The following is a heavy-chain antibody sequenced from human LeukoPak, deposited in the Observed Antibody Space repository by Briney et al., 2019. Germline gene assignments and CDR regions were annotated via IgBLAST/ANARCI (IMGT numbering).Heavy chain of an antibody. CDR2: MNPNSGNT. CDR3: ARGRGRTYCSSTSCYTDNWFGP. D-gene: IGHD2-2*02. V-gene: IGHV1-8*01. J-gene: IGHJ5*02. Sequence: GASVKVSCKASGYTFTSYDINWVRQATGQGLEWMGWMNPNSGNTGYAQKFQGRVTMTRNTSISTAYMELSSLRSEDTAVYYCARGRGRTYCSSTSCYTDNWFGPWGQGTLVTVSS. CDR1: GYTFTSYD.